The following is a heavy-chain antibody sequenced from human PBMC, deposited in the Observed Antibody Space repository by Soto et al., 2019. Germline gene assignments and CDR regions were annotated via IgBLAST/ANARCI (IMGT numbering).Heavy chain of an antibody. V-gene: IGHV3-11*05. Sequence: QVPLVESGGGLVKPGGSLRLSCAASGFTYSDYYMSWIRQAPGKGLEWVSYISSSSSYTNYADSVKGRFTISRDNAKNSLYLQMNSLRAEDTAVYYCARETVTARGFDLWGRGTLVTVSS. CDR3: ARETVTARGFDL. D-gene: IGHD2-21*02. J-gene: IGHJ2*01. CDR1: GFTYSDYY. CDR2: ISSSSSYT.